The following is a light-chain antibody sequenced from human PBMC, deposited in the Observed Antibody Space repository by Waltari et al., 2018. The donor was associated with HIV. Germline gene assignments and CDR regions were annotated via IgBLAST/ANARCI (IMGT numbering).Light chain of an antibody. CDR1: QDITNL. V-gene: IGKV1-16*02. J-gene: IGKJ4*01. Sequence: DVQMTQPPSSLSASIGDRVIISCRASQDITNLLAWFQQRPGKAPKSLIYGASTVQAGVPSSKFSGAGSGTNFTLTITDLQPEDVATYYCQQYTSFPLTFGGGTAVEI. CDR2: GAS. CDR3: QQYTSFPLT.